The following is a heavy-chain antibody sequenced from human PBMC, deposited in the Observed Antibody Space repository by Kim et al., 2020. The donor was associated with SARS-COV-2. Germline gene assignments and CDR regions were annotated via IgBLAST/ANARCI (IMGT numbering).Heavy chain of an antibody. CDR1: GYTFTSYG. Sequence: ASVKVSCKASGYTFTSYGISWVRQAPGQGLEWMGWISAYNGNTNYAQKLPGRVTMTSDTSTSTAYMELRSLRSDDTAVYYCARDRALRYFDFPVDYWGQGTLVTVSS. V-gene: IGHV1-18*01. J-gene: IGHJ4*02. CDR3: ARDRALRYFDFPVDY. CDR2: ISAYNGNT. D-gene: IGHD3-9*01.